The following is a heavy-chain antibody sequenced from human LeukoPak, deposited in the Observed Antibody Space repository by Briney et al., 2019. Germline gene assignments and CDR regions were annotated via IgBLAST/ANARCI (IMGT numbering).Heavy chain of an antibody. CDR2: IYSGGSA. CDR1: GVTVSSNY. D-gene: IGHD5-18*01. Sequence: PGGSLRLSCAASGVTVSSNYMSWVRQAPGKGLEWVSVIYSGGSAYYVDSVKGRFTISRDNSKNTLYLQMNSLRAEDTAVYYCVYGYGYYYFDHWGQGTLVTVSS. CDR3: VYGYGYYYFDH. V-gene: IGHV3-53*01. J-gene: IGHJ4*02.